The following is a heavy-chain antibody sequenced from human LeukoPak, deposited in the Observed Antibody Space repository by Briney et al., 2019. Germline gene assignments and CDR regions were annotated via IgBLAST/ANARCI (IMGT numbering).Heavy chain of an antibody. Sequence: GSLRLSCAASGFTFSSYEMNWVRQAPGKGLEWVSVIYAGGSTFYADSVKGRFTISRDNSKNTLYLQMNNLRAEDTAIYYCTRNWGSDNWLDPWGQGTLVTVSS. J-gene: IGHJ5*02. V-gene: IGHV3-53*01. D-gene: IGHD7-27*01. CDR2: IYAGGST. CDR1: GFTFSSYE. CDR3: TRNWGSDNWLDP.